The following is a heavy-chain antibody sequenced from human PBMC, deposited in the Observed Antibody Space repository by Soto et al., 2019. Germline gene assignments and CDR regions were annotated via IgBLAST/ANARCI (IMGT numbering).Heavy chain of an antibody. CDR3: ATDIRDAHYDILTGEIYFDY. Sequence: GASVKVSCKVSGYTLTELSMHWVRQAPGKGLEWVGGFDPEHGETIYAQKFQGRVTMTEDTSTDTAYMELSSLRSEDTAVYYCATDIRDAHYDILTGEIYFDYWGQGTLVTV. V-gene: IGHV1-24*01. CDR1: GYTLTELS. CDR2: FDPEHGET. J-gene: IGHJ4*02. D-gene: IGHD3-9*01.